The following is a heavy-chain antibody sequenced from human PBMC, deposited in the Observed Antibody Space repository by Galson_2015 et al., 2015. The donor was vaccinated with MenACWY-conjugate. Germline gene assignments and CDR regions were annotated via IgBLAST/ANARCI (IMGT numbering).Heavy chain of an antibody. J-gene: IGHJ4*02. D-gene: IGHD6-19*01. CDR2: TYYRSKWYN. V-gene: IGHV6-1*01. CDR1: GDSVSSNSAA. Sequence: CAISGDSVSSNSAAWNWIRQSPSRGLEWLGRTYYRSKWYNDYAVSVKSRVTINPDTSKNQFSLQLNSVTPEDTAVYYCAGEGYSSGWYSDWGQGTLVTVSS. CDR3: AGEGYSSGWYSD.